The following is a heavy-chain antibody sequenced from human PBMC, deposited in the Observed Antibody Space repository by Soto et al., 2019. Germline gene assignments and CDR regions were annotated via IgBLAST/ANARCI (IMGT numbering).Heavy chain of an antibody. V-gene: IGHV1-69*13. D-gene: IGHD2-15*01. CDR1: GGTFSSYA. CDR3: VRDIVVVVAATVWYYGMDV. Sequence: SVKVSCKASGGTFSSYAISWVRQAPGQGLEWMGGIIPIFGTANYAQKFQGRVTITADESTSTAYMELSSLRSEDTAVYYCVRDIVVVVAATVWYYGMDVWGQGTTVTVSS. J-gene: IGHJ6*02. CDR2: IIPIFGTA.